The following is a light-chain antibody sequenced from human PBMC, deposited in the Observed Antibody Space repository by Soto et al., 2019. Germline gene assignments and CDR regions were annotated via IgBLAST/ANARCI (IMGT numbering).Light chain of an antibody. J-gene: IGLJ1*01. Sequence: QSVLTQPASVSVSPGHSITISCTGTSTDVGGYKYVSWYQQHPGTAPKLMIFEVNGRPSGVSDRFSGSKSGNTASLTISGLQPEDEADYYCSSFSSSSTPYVFGTGAKVTVL. CDR3: SSFSSSSTPYV. CDR2: EVN. V-gene: IGLV2-14*01. CDR1: STDVGGYKY.